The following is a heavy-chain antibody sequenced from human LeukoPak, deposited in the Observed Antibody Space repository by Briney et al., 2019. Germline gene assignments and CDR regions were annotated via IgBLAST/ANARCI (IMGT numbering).Heavy chain of an antibody. Sequence: PSQTLSLTCTVSGGSISSGDYYWSWIRQPPGKGLEWIGYIYYSGSTYYNPSLKSRVTISVDTSKNQFSLKLSSVTAADTAVYYCARVHHTHVYGWDYFDCWGQGTLVTVSS. V-gene: IGHV4-30-4*01. CDR2: IYYSGST. D-gene: IGHD5/OR15-5a*01. CDR3: ARVHHTHVYGWDYFDC. J-gene: IGHJ4*02. CDR1: GGSISSGDYY.